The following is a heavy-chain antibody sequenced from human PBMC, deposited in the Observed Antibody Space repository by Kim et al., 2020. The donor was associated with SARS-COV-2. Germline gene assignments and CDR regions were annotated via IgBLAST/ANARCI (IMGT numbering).Heavy chain of an antibody. Sequence: ASLKVSCKGSGYTFTGYYVHWVRQAPGQGLEWMGRINPNSAATDYAQRFQGRVTMTSDTSISTAYMELSSLRSDDTAFYYCARDTREWALPRLEYWGQGTLVTVSS. D-gene: IGHD1-26*01. CDR3: ARDTREWALPRLEY. CDR1: GYTFTGYY. V-gene: IGHV1-2*06. CDR2: INPNSAAT. J-gene: IGHJ4*02.